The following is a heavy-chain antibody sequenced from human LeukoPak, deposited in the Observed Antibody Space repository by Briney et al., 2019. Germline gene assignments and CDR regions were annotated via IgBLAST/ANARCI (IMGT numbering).Heavy chain of an antibody. D-gene: IGHD2-2*01. CDR2: ISAYNGNT. J-gene: IGHJ4*02. CDR3: ARDIVVVPAAMLFDY. CDR1: GYTFTSYG. V-gene: IGHV1-18*04. Sequence: GASVKVSGKASGYTFTSYGISWVRQAPGQGLEWMGWISAYNGNTNYAQKLQGRVTMTTDTSTSTAYMELRSLRSDDTAVYYCARDIVVVPAAMLFDYWGQGTLVTVSS.